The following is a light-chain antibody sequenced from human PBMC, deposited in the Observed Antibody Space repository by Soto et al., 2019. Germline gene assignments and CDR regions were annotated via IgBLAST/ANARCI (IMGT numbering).Light chain of an antibody. CDR1: QSVSSS. Sequence: EIVMTQSPATLSVSPGERATLSCRASQSVSSSLAWYQQKPGQAPRLLVYGASTRATGIPARFSGSGSGTEFTLTISSLQSEDSAVYYCQQYSAWWTFGQGTKVEIK. CDR2: GAS. J-gene: IGKJ1*01. CDR3: QQYSAWWT. V-gene: IGKV3-15*01.